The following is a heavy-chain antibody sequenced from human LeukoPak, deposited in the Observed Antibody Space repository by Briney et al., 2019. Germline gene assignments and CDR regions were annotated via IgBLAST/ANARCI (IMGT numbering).Heavy chain of an antibody. CDR2: ISADNGNT. V-gene: IGHV1-18*04. Sequence: ASVKVSCMASGFTFKNYGFSWVRQAPGQGLQWMGWISADNGNTKYAQNLQGRVIMTTDRSTGTAYVELTSLRSDDTAVYYCARDRRGYSAYDGEGFDYWGQGTLVTASS. J-gene: IGHJ4*02. CDR3: ARDRRGYSAYDGEGFDY. CDR1: GFTFKNYG. D-gene: IGHD5-12*01.